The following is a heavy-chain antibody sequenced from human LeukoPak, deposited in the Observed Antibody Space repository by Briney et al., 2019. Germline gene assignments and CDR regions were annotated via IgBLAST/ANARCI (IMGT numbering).Heavy chain of an antibody. CDR3: ARDRDRWKLLGLDS. V-gene: IGHV4-4*07. D-gene: IGHD2-8*02. Sequence: PSETLSLTCTVSGGSLNTDFWSWIRQPAGKGLEWVGRFYTRGTTEYSPSLKSRVTISVDASKNQVSLRLTSVTAADTAVYFCARDRDRWKLLGLDSWGQGILVTVSS. J-gene: IGHJ4*02. CDR1: GGSLNTDF. CDR2: FYTRGTT.